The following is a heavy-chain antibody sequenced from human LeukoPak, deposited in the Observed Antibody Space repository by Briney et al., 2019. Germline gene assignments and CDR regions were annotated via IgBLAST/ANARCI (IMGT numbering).Heavy chain of an antibody. CDR3: AKNGDYHKLNDAFDI. CDR2: ISSSSSYI. CDR1: GFTFSSYS. V-gene: IGHV3-21*01. Sequence: PGGSLRLSCAASGFTFSSYSMNWVRQAPGKGLEWVSSISSSSSYIYYADSVKGRFTISRDNAKNSLYLQMNSLRAEDTAVYYCAKNGDYHKLNDAFDIWGQGTMVTVSS. J-gene: IGHJ3*02. D-gene: IGHD4-17*01.